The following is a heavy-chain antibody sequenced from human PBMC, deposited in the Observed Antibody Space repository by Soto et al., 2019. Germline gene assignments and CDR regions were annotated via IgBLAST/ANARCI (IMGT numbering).Heavy chain of an antibody. D-gene: IGHD1-1*01. Sequence: ASVKVSCKASGYTFTNYAMYWVRQAPGQSLEWMGWINAGNRNTKYSQKFQGRVSITRDTSASTAYMELSSLRSEDTAVYYCARDRERGMDVWGQGTTVTVSS. CDR3: ARDRERGMDV. J-gene: IGHJ6*02. V-gene: IGHV1-3*01. CDR2: INAGNRNT. CDR1: GYTFTNYA.